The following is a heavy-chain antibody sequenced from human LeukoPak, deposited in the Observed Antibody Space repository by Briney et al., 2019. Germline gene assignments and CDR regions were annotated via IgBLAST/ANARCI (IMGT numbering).Heavy chain of an antibody. CDR3: ARAPYSSSFFDY. CDR1: GGSFSGYY. V-gene: IGHV4-34*01. D-gene: IGHD6-13*01. J-gene: IGHJ4*02. CDR2: INHSGST. Sequence: PSETLSLTCAVYGGSFSGYYRSWIRQPPGKGLEWIGEINHSGSTNHNPSLKSRVTISVDTSKNQFSLKLSSVTAADTAVYYCARAPYSSSFFDYWGQGTLVTVSS.